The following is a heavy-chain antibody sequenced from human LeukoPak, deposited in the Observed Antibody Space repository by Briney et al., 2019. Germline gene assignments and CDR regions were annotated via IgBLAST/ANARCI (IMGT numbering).Heavy chain of an antibody. CDR2: IYHSGST. V-gene: IGHV4-4*02. CDR1: GGSISSSNW. CDR3: ARHALSWGSYRYYYYYYMDV. D-gene: IGHD1-26*01. J-gene: IGHJ6*03. Sequence: SETLSLTCAVSGGSISSSNWWSWVRQPPGKGLEWIGEIYHSGSTNYNLSLKSRVTISVDTSKNQFSLKLSSVTAADTAVYYCARHALSWGSYRYYYYYYMDVWGKGTTVTISS.